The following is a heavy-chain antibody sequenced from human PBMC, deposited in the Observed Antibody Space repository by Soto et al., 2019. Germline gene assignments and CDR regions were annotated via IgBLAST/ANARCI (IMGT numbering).Heavy chain of an antibody. CDR2: ISAHNGNT. Sequence: QVHLVQSGAEVKKPGASVKVSCKASGYMFTAYGISWVRQAPGQGLEWMGWISAHNGNTSYAQNFQRRLTMNTDTSTTTASMELRSLRSDDTAVYYCARDQYHFWSGYHFDHWGQGTLVTVSS. CDR3: ARDQYHFWSGYHFDH. CDR1: GYMFTAYG. V-gene: IGHV1-18*04. D-gene: IGHD3-3*01. J-gene: IGHJ5*02.